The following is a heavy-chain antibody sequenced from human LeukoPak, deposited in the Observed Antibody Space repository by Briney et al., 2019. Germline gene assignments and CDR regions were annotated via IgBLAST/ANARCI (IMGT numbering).Heavy chain of an antibody. V-gene: IGHV3-74*01. D-gene: IGHD1-26*01. Sequence: GGSLRLSCAASGFFFSSYWMHWVRQAPGKGLVWVSRINSDGSSTTYADSVKGRFTISRDNAKNTLYLQMNSLRAEDTAVYYCARGSNSGSYYGSEYFQHWGQGTLVIVSS. CDR2: INSDGSST. CDR3: ARGSNSGSYYGSEYFQH. CDR1: GFFFSSYW. J-gene: IGHJ1*01.